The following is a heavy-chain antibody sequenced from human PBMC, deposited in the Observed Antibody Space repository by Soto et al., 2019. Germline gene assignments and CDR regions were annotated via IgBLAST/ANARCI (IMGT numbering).Heavy chain of an antibody. D-gene: IGHD6-19*01. V-gene: IGHV3-30-3*01. CDR2: ISYDGSNK. J-gene: IGHJ4*02. CDR3: ARDSSGCLDY. Sequence: LRLSCAASGFTFSSYAMHWVRQAPGKGLEWVAVISYDGSNKYYADSVKGRFTISRDNSKNTLYLQMNSLRAEDTAVYYCARDSSGCLDYWGQGTLVTVSS. CDR1: GFTFSSYA.